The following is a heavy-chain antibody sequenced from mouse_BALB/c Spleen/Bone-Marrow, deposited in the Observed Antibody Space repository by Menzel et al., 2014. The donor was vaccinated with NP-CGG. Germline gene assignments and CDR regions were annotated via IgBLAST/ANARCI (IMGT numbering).Heavy chain of an antibody. J-gene: IGHJ3*01. D-gene: IGHD2-4*01. CDR1: GYAFSSYW. V-gene: IGHV1-80*01. CDR3: AREGYDHDWFAY. Sequence: VKLQESGAELVRPGSSVKISCKASGYAFSSYWMNWVKQRPGQGLEWIGQIYPGDGDTNYNGKSKGKATLTADKSSSTAYMQLSSLTSEDSAVYFCAREGYDHDWFAYWGQGTLVTVSA. CDR2: IYPGDGDT.